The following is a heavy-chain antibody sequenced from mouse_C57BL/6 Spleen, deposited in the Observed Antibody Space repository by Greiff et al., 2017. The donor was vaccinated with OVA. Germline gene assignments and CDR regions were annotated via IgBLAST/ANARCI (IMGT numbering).Heavy chain of an antibody. J-gene: IGHJ2*01. CDR1: GFSLTSYG. CDR2: IWSGGST. CDR3: ARNLGYDGYYGVDY. Sequence: QVQLQQSGPGLVQPSQSLSITCTVSGFSLTSYGVHWVRQSPGKGLEWLGVIWSGGSTDYNAAFISRLSISKDNSKSQVFFKMNSLQADDTAIYYCARNLGYDGYYGVDYWGQGTTLTVSS. D-gene: IGHD2-3*01. V-gene: IGHV2-2*01.